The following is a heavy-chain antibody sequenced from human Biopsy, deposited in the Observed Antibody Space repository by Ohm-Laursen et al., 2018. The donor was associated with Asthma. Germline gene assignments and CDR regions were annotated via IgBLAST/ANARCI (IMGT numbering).Heavy chain of an antibody. V-gene: IGHV4-39*01. D-gene: IGHD6-13*01. CDR1: SGSGGYMRSGNYY. Sequence: SETLSLTCSLSSGSGGYMRSGNYYWGWIRQPPGKGLEWIGSIYYSETTYYNPSLESRVTVSADTTKNQFSLKLTSVTAADTAVYYCVRGSSSWHHGPFHYYYGLDVWGQGTTATVSS. J-gene: IGHJ6*02. CDR3: VRGSSSWHHGPFHYYYGLDV. CDR2: IYYSETT.